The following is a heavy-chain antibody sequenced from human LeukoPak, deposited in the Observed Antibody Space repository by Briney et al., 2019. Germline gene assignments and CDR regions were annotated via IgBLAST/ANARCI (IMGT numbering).Heavy chain of an antibody. CDR2: IHYSGST. D-gene: IGHD3/OR15-3a*01. J-gene: IGHJ4*02. V-gene: IGHV4-59*08. Sequence: SETLSLTCTVSGDSISSYYWSWIRQSPGKGLEWIGHIHYSGSTNYNSSLKSRVTTSIDTSKSQFSLRLTSVTAAYTAVYYCARQTGSGLFILPGGQGTLVTVSS. CDR1: GDSISSYY. CDR3: ARQTGSGLFILP.